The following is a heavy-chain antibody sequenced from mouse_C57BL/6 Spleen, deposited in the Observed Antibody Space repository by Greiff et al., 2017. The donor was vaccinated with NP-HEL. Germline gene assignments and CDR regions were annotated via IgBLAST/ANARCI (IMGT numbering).Heavy chain of an antibody. D-gene: IGHD2-3*01. V-gene: IGHV14-1*01. J-gene: IGHJ4*01. CDR3: TPYDGYYTAYAMDY. CDR2: IDPEDGDT. Sequence: VQLQQSGAELVRPGASVKLSCTASGFNIKDYYMHWVKQRPEQGLEWIGRIDPEDGDTEYAPKFQGQATMTADTSSNTAYLQLSSLTSEDTAVYYCTPYDGYYTAYAMDYWGQGTSVTVSS. CDR1: GFNIKDYY.